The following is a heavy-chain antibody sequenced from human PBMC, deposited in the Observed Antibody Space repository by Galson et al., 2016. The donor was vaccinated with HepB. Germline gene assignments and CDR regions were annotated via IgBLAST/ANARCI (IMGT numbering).Heavy chain of an antibody. Sequence: SLRLSCAASGFTFSDYYMSWIRQAPGKGLEWVSSISSSSAYMYYADSVKGRFTISRDNAKNSLYLQMNSLRAEDTAVYYCARDCSGGSCYGYYYFVMDVWGQGTTVTVSS. CDR3: ARDCSGGSCYGYYYFVMDV. J-gene: IGHJ6*02. V-gene: IGHV3-11*06. CDR1: GFTFSDYY. D-gene: IGHD2-15*01. CDR2: ISSSSAYM.